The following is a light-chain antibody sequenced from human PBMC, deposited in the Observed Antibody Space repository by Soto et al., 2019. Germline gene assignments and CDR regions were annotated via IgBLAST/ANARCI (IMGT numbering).Light chain of an antibody. CDR1: QSVRSN. V-gene: IGKV3-15*01. J-gene: IGKJ4*01. Sequence: EIVMTQSPATLSVSPGERATLFCRASQSVRSNFLAWYQQKPGQAPSLLIYGASIRATGIPARFSGSGSGEEFTLTINSLQSEDFAVYYCQQHSAWPLTFGGGTKVEIK. CDR3: QQHSAWPLT. CDR2: GAS.